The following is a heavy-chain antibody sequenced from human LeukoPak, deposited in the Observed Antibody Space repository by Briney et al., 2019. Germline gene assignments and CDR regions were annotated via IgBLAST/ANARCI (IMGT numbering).Heavy chain of an antibody. CDR1: GGSFSSYY. CDR2: INYSGST. D-gene: IGHD3-16*01. CDR3: AQWGNNMDV. V-gene: IGHV4-34*01. J-gene: IGHJ6*03. Sequence: SETLSLTCTVYGGSFSSYYWHWFRQPPGKGPQWIGEINYSGSTKYNPSLKSRVTISIDTSKNQFSLKLSSVTAADTAVYYCAQWGNNMDVWGKGATVTVSS.